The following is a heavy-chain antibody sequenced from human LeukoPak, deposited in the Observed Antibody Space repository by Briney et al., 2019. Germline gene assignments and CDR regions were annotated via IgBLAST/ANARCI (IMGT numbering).Heavy chain of an antibody. CDR3: ARGQWLPDY. J-gene: IGHJ4*02. CDR2: IASDGSST. Sequence: GGSLRLSCAASGFTFSSYWMNWVRQAPGKGLVWVSRIASDGSSTTYADSVKGRFSISRDNAKNTLYLQMNSLRAEDTAVYYCARGQWLPDYWGQGTPVTVSS. CDR1: GFTFSSYW. D-gene: IGHD5-12*01. V-gene: IGHV3-74*01.